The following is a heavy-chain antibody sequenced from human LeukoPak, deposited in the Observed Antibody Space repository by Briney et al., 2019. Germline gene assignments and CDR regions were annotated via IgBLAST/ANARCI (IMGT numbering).Heavy chain of an antibody. D-gene: IGHD1-26*01. Sequence: PSETLSLTCTVSGGSISSSSYYWGWIRQPPGKGLEWIGSIYYSGSTYYNPSLKSRVTISVDTSKNQFSLKLSSVTAADTAVYYCARFGELLLFDYWGQGTLVTVSS. CDR2: IYYSGST. V-gene: IGHV4-39*01. CDR1: GGSISSSSYY. J-gene: IGHJ4*02. CDR3: ARFGELLLFDY.